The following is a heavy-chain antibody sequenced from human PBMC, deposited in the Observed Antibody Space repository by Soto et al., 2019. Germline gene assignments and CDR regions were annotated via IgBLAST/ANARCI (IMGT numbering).Heavy chain of an antibody. CDR1: GDSISSSYY. J-gene: IGHJ4*02. CDR2: IYYSGTT. V-gene: IGHV4-39*01. CDR3: ARLRKLIAVASIDN. Sequence: PSETLSLTCTVSGDSISSSYYWGFIRQPPGKGLEWIGSIYYSGTTYYNPSLKSRVTISVDTSKNQFSLMLRSVTAADTAVYYCARLRKLIAVASIDNWGQGTLVTVSS. D-gene: IGHD6-19*01.